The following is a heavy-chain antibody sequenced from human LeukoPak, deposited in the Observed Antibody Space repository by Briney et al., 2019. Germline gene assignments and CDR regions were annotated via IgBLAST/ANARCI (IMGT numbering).Heavy chain of an antibody. J-gene: IGHJ6*03. CDR2: MNPNSGNT. D-gene: IGHD6-13*01. CDR3: ARGWSSCDCLDYYYYMDV. Sequence: ASVKVSCKASGYTFTSYDINWVRQATGQGLEWRGWMNPNSGNTGYAQKFKGRVTITRNTSISTAYLELSSLRCEDTAVYYCARGWSSCDCLDYYYYMDVWGKGTTVTVSS. CDR1: GYTFTSYD. V-gene: IGHV1-8*03.